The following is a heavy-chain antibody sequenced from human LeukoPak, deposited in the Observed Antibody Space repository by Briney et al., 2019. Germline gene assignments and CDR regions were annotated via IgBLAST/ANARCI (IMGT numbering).Heavy chain of an antibody. D-gene: IGHD6-19*01. CDR1: GLSVSSNF. Sequence: GSLRLSCAATGLSVSSNFMSWVRQAPGKGLEWVSVIYSGGSTYYADSVKGRFTISRDNSKNTLYLQMNGLRAEDTAVYYCLSVADYYFDYWGQGTLVTVSS. CDR3: LSVADYYFDY. J-gene: IGHJ4*02. V-gene: IGHV3-66*01. CDR2: IYSGGST.